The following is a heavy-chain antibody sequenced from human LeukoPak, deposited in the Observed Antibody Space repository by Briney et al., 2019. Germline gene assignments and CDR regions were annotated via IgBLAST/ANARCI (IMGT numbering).Heavy chain of an antibody. D-gene: IGHD4-17*01. V-gene: IGHV3-74*01. CDR2: INGDGTSTST. J-gene: IGHJ4*02. CDR1: GFTFSTYW. CDR3: ARDRDYGAPDY. Sequence: PGGSLRLSCAASGFTFSTYWMHWVRQAPGKGLVWVSRINGDGTSTSTSYADSVTGRFTISRDNAKNTLYLHMNTLRAEDTAVYYCARDRDYGAPDYWGEGTLVTVSS.